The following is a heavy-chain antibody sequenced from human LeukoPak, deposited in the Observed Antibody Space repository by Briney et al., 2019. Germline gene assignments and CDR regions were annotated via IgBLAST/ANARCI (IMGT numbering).Heavy chain of an antibody. Sequence: PSETLSLTCTVSGGSISSSSYYWGWIRQPPGKGLEWIGSIYYSGSTYYNPSLKSRVTISVDTSKNQFSLKLSSVTAADTAVYYCARHGYDFWSGPPFDYWGQETLVTVSS. J-gene: IGHJ4*02. D-gene: IGHD3-3*01. V-gene: IGHV4-39*01. CDR3: ARHGYDFWSGPPFDY. CDR2: IYYSGST. CDR1: GGSISSSSYY.